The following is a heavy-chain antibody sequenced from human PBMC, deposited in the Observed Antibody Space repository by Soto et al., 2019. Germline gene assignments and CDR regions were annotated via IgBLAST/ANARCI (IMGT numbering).Heavy chain of an antibody. V-gene: IGHV1-69*04. CDR2: IIPILGIA. D-gene: IGHD3-10*01. J-gene: IGHJ3*02. CDR1: GGTFSSYT. Sequence: GASVKVSCKASGGTFSSYTISWVRQAPGQGLEWMGRIIPILGIANYAQKFQGRVTITADKSTSTAYMELSSLRSEDTAVYYCARDPPYYGSGIDAFDIWGQGTMVTVSS. CDR3: ARDPPYYGSGIDAFDI.